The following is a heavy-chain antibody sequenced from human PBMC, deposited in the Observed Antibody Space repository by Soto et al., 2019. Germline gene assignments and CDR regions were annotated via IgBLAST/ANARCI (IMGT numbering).Heavy chain of an antibody. D-gene: IGHD2-21*01. J-gene: IGHJ3*02. CDR2: ISSSSSYI. V-gene: IGHV3-21*01. CDR3: ARRGDLNGDAFDI. Sequence: EVQLVESGGGLVQPGGSLRLSCAASGFTFSSYSMNWVRQAPGKGLEWVSSISSSSSYIYYADSVKGRFTISRDNAKNSLYLQMNSLRAEDTAVYYCARRGDLNGDAFDIWGQGTMVTVSS. CDR1: GFTFSSYS.